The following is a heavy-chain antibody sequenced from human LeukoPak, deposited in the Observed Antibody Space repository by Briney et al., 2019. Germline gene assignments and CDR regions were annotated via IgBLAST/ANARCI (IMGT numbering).Heavy chain of an antibody. D-gene: IGHD3-3*01. V-gene: IGHV3-53*01. CDR1: GFTVSTIH. Sequence: GGSLRLSCAASGFTVSTIHVSWVRQAPGKGPEWVSIIYTGGSAQYAESVKGRFTISRDSSRNTVYLQMNSLRAEDTAVYYCVSGTIFGVTITDCWGQGTLVTVSS. CDR3: VSGTIFGVTITDC. J-gene: IGHJ4*02. CDR2: IYTGGSA.